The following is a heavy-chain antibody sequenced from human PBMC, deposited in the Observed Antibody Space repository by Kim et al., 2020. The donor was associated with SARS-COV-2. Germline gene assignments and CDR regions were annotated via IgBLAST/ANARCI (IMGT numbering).Heavy chain of an antibody. Sequence: SETLSLTCAVYGGSFSGHYWSWIRQPPGKGLGWIGEIRQSASTKYNPSLKSRVTISLDTSKNQFSLKLTSVTAADTAFYYCARGRAGVVPSPILGIGPHYDYFIMDVWGHGTTVTVSS. CDR1: GGSFSGHY. CDR3: ARGRAGVVPSPILGIGPHYDYFIMDV. CDR2: IRQSAST. J-gene: IGHJ6*02. V-gene: IGHV4-34*01. D-gene: IGHD2-2*02.